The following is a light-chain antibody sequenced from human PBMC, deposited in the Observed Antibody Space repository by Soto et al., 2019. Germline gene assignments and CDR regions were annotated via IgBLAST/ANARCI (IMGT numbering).Light chain of an antibody. Sequence: IVLTQSPANLSVSPGERATVSCRPSESVSDDLAWYQQKPGQAPRLLIYNAFTRATRIAARFSGSGSGTEFTLTISSLQSEDFAVYYCQQYNKRPRTFGQGTKVDIK. CDR1: ESVSDD. CDR2: NAF. V-gene: IGKV3-15*01. CDR3: QQYNKRPRT. J-gene: IGKJ1*01.